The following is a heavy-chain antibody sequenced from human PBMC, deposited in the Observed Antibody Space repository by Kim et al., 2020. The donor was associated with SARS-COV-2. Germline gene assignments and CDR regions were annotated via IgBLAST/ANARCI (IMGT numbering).Heavy chain of an antibody. Sequence: GGSLRLSCAASGFTFSSYAMHWVRQAPGKGLEYVSAISSNGGSTYYANSVKGRFTISRDNSKNTLYLQMGSLRAEDMAVYYCARGRGNYSYYMDVWGKGTTVTVSS. CDR3: ARGRGNYSYYMDV. J-gene: IGHJ6*03. V-gene: IGHV3-64*01. CDR2: ISSNGGST. CDR1: GFTFSSYA.